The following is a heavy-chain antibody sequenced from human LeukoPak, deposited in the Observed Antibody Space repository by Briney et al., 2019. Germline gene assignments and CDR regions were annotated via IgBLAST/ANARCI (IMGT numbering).Heavy chain of an antibody. CDR3: ARVPDWTYVPDY. CDR2: IYSSGNT. D-gene: IGHD3-16*01. J-gene: IGHJ4*02. V-gene: IGHV4-4*07. CDR1: GGSISGYY. Sequence: SETLSLTCTISGGSISGYYWSWIRQPAGKGLEWIGRIYSSGNTNYNPSLKSRVTMSVDTSKDEFSLKLSSVTAADTAVYYCARVPDWTYVPDYWGQGTLVTVSS.